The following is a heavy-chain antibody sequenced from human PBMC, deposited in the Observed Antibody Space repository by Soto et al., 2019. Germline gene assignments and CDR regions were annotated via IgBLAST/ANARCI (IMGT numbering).Heavy chain of an antibody. Sequence: GGSLRLSCAASGLSLINTWMRWVRQATGKGLEWVGRTRNKANSYTTEYAASVKGRFTISRDDSKNSLYLQMNSLKTEDTAVYYCARVEYSGSYYFDYWGQGTLVTVSS. CDR2: TRNKANSYTT. J-gene: IGHJ4*02. CDR3: ARVEYSGSYYFDY. D-gene: IGHD1-26*01. V-gene: IGHV3-72*01. CDR1: GLSLINTW.